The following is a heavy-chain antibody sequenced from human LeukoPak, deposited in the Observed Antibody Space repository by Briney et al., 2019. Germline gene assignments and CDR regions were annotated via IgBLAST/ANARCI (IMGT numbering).Heavy chain of an antibody. J-gene: IGHJ4*02. CDR1: GGSISSYY. CDR3: ARVDGSSSSRVYFDY. V-gene: IGHV4-59*01. Sequence: SETLSLTCTVSGGSISSYYWSWIRQPPVKGLEWIGYIYYSGSTNYNPSLKSRVTISVDTSKNQFSLKLSSVTAADAAVYYCARVDGSSSSRVYFDYWGQGTLVTVSS. CDR2: IYYSGST. D-gene: IGHD6-6*01.